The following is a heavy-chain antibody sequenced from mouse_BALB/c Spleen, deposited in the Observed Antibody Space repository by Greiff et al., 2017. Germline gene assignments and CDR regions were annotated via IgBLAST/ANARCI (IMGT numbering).Heavy chain of an antibody. D-gene: IGHD2-10*02. CDR2: INPSTGYT. Sequence: VQLQQSGAELAKPGASVKMSCKASGYTFTSYWMHWVKQRPGRGLEWIGYINPSTGYTEYNQKFKDKATLTADKSSSTAYMQLSSLTSEDSAVYYCARWGYGNYVDDYWGQGTTLTVSS. CDR3: ARWGYGNYVDDY. J-gene: IGHJ2*01. V-gene: IGHV1-7*01. CDR1: GYTFTSYW.